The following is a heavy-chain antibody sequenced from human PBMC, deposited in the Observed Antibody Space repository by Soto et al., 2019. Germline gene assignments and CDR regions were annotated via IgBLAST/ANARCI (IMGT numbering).Heavy chain of an antibody. Sequence: PGGSLRLSCTTSGFTFVDYAMSWFRQAPGKGLEWVGFIRSKAYGGTTEYAASVKGRFTISRDDSKSIAYLQMNSLKTEDTAVYYCTRYTYTSRYSYYGMDVWGHGTTVTVSS. CDR1: GFTFVDYA. CDR2: IRSKAYGGTT. J-gene: IGHJ6*02. V-gene: IGHV3-49*03. CDR3: TRYTYTSRYSYYGMDV. D-gene: IGHD6-13*01.